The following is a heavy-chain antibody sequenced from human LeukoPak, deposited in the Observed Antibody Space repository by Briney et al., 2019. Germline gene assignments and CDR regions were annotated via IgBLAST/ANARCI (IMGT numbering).Heavy chain of an antibody. V-gene: IGHV4-59*08. J-gene: IGHJ3*02. Sequence: SETLSITCTVSGGSISSYYWSWIRQPPGKGLEWIGYIYYSGSTNYNPSLKSRVTISVDTSKNQFSLKLSSVTAADTAVYYCARGIVVVPAAIGDAFDIWGQGTMVTVSS. CDR2: IYYSGST. CDR1: GGSISSYY. CDR3: ARGIVVVPAAIGDAFDI. D-gene: IGHD2-2*01.